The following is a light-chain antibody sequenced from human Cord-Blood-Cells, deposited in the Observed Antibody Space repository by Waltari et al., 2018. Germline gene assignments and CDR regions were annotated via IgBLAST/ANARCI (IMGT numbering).Light chain of an antibody. Sequence: DIQMTQSPCTLSASVGDRVHITCRASQSIGSWFAWYQQKPGKPPKLLIYKASSLESRVPSRCSGSGAGTEFTLTIRMLQPDDFATYYCQQYNSYWTFGQGTKVEIK. CDR3: QQYNSYWT. CDR1: QSIGSW. J-gene: IGKJ1*01. V-gene: IGKV1-5*03. CDR2: KAS.